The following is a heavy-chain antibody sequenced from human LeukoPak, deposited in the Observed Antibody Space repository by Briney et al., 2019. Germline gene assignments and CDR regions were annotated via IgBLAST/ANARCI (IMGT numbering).Heavy chain of an antibody. J-gene: IGHJ4*02. CDR1: GYTFTSYG. Sequence: ASVKVSCKASGYTFTSYGISWVRQAAGQGLEWMGWISAYNGNTNYAQKLQGRVTMTTDTSTSTAYMELRSLRSDDTAVYYCARALVVVPAATRESLDYWGQGTLVTVSS. V-gene: IGHV1-18*01. CDR3: ARALVVVPAATRESLDY. CDR2: ISAYNGNT. D-gene: IGHD2-2*01.